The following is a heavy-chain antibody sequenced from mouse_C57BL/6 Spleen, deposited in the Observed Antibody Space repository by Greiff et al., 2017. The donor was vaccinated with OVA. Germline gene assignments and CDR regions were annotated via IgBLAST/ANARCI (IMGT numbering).Heavy chain of an antibody. CDR1: GYTFTSYG. D-gene: IGHD6-5*01. V-gene: IGHV1-81*01. CDR2: IYPRSCNS. CDR3: ARRSYWSYAMDY. J-gene: IGHJ4*01. Sequence: QVQLQQSGAELARPGASVKLSCKASGYTFTSYGISWVKQRTGQGLAWIGEIYPRSCNSYYNEKFKGKATLTADKSSSTADMELRRLTSEDSAVYFCARRSYWSYAMDYWGQGTSVTVSS.